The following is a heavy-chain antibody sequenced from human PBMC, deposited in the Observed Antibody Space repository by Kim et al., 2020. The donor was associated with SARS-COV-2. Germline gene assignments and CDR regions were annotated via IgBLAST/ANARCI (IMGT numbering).Heavy chain of an antibody. CDR3: AKDLKPVTRYYYSMDV. J-gene: IGHJ6*03. V-gene: IGHV3-9*01. Sequence: SAKGRFTISRDNAKNSLQLQMNSLRAEDTALYYCAKDLKPVTRYYYSMDVWGKGTTVSVSS. D-gene: IGHD5-18*01.